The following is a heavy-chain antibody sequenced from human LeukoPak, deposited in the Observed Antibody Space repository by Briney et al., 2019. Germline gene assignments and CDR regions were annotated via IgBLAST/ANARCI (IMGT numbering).Heavy chain of an antibody. Sequence: GASVKVSCKASGYTFTSYDINWVRQATGQGLEWMGWMNPNSGNTGYAQKFQGRVTMTRNTSISTAYMELSSLGSEDTAVYYWARGGGSSSWYNWFDPWGQGTLVTVSS. CDR1: GYTFTSYD. J-gene: IGHJ5*02. CDR2: MNPNSGNT. V-gene: IGHV1-8*01. CDR3: ARGGGSSSWYNWFDP. D-gene: IGHD6-13*01.